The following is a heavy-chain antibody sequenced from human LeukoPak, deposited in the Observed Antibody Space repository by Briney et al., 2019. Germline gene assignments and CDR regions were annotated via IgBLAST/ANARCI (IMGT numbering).Heavy chain of an antibody. V-gene: IGHV4-61*02. D-gene: IGHD3-22*01. Sequence: PSQTLSLTCTVSGGSISRSSYYWSWIRQPAGKGLEWIGRIYTSGSTNYNPSLKSRVTISVDTSKNQSSLKLSSVTAADTAVYYCAREYYYDSSGYYPRTYFDYWGQGTLVTVSS. CDR3: AREYYYDSSGYYPRTYFDY. CDR2: IYTSGST. CDR1: GGSISRSSYY. J-gene: IGHJ4*02.